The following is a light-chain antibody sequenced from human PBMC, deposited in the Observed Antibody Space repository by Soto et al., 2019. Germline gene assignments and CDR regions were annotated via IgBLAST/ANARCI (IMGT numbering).Light chain of an antibody. V-gene: IGLV2-14*01. Sequence: QSALTQPASVSGSPGQSITISCTGASSDVGDYSYVSWYQHHPGQAPELLIYEVSNRPSGVSHRFSGSKSGNTASLTISGLQAEDEADYYCCAYPSISTGVLFGGGTKLTVL. J-gene: IGLJ2*01. CDR1: SSDVGDYSY. CDR2: EVS. CDR3: CAYPSISTGVL.